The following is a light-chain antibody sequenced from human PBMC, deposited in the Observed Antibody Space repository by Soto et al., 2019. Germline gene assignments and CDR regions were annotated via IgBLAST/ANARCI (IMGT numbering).Light chain of an antibody. V-gene: IGKV1-5*01. Sequence: DIQLTQSPSALSESVGDRVTITCRASQSIGRWVAWYQQKPGKAPKLLICDASTLESGVPSRFSGSGSGTEFTLTISSLQPDDFATYYCQKYNSHSPTCGQGTKVDIK. J-gene: IGKJ1*01. CDR3: QKYNSHSPT. CDR1: QSIGRW. CDR2: DAS.